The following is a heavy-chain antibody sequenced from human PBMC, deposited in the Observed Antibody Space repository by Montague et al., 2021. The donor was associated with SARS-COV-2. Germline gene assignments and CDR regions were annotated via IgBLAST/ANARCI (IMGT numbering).Heavy chain of an antibody. CDR1: GGSFSGHY. D-gene: IGHD3-22*01. J-gene: IGHJ6*03. V-gene: IGHV4-34*01. CDR3: ARGRIEVSMIVVVLTGASYYMDV. Sequence: SETLSLTCAVYGGSFSGHYWSWIRPPPGKGLEWIGEINNSGSTNYNPSLKSRVTISVDTSKDQFSLKLHSVTAADTAVYYCARGRIEVSMIVVVLTGASYYMDVWGKGTTVTVSS. CDR2: INNSGST.